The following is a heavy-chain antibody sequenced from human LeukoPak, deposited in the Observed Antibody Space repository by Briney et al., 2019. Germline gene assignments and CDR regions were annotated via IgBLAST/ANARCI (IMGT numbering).Heavy chain of an antibody. D-gene: IGHD3-22*01. CDR1: GYTFTSYY. CDR3: ATAVDSSGYYRVDAFDI. CDR2: INPSGGST. Sequence: ASVKVSCKASGYTFTSYYMHWVRQAPGQGLEWMGIINPSGGSTSYAQKFQGRVTMTRDTSISTAYMELSGLRSDDTAVYYCATAVDSSGYYRVDAFDIWGQGTMVTVSS. J-gene: IGHJ3*02. V-gene: IGHV1-46*01.